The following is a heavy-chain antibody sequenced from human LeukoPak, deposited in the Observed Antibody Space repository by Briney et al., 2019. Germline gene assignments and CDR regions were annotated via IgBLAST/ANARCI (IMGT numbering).Heavy chain of an antibody. J-gene: IGHJ5*02. CDR3: ARDADKPSPFMTYYYDSSGHSNWFDP. D-gene: IGHD3-22*01. Sequence: PGRSLRLSCAASGFTFSSYGMHWVRQAPGKGLEWVAVIWYDGSNKYYADSVKGRFTISRDNSKNTLYLQMNSLRAEDTAVSYCARDADKPSPFMTYYYDSSGHSNWFDPWGQGTLVTVSS. CDR1: GFTFSSYG. V-gene: IGHV3-33*01. CDR2: IWYDGSNK.